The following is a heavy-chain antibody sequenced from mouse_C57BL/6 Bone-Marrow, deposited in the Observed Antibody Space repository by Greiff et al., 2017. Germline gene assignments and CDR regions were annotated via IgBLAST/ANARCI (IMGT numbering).Heavy chain of an antibody. D-gene: IGHD1-1*01. CDR3: ERLLRAIDY. J-gene: IGHJ4*01. CDR2: IHPNSGST. V-gene: IGHV1-64*01. CDR1: GYTFTSYW. Sequence: VQLQQPGAELVKPGASVKLSCKASGYTFTSYWMHWVKQRPGQGLEWIGMIHPNSGSTNYNEKFKSKATLTVDKSSSTAYMQLSSVTSEDSAVYYCERLLRAIDYWGQGTSVTVSA.